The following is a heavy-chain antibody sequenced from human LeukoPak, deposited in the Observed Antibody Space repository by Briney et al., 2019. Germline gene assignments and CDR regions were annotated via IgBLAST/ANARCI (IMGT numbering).Heavy chain of an antibody. CDR2: IYPGDSDT. CDR1: GYSFPSYW. Sequence: GESLKISCKGSGYSFPSYWISWVRQMPGKGLEWMGIIYPGDSDTRYSPSFQGQVNISADKSVSTANLQWSSLKASDTAMYYCARLIVEMATISLIDYWGQGTLVTVSA. CDR3: ARLIVEMATISLIDY. D-gene: IGHD5-24*01. J-gene: IGHJ4*02. V-gene: IGHV5-51*01.